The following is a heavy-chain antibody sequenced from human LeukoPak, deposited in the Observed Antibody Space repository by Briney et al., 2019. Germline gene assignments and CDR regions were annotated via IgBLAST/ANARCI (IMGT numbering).Heavy chain of an antibody. D-gene: IGHD6-19*01. CDR3: ARVLPSGWYVGYYYMDV. CDR1: GFTFSDYY. CDR2: ISSSGRTI. V-gene: IGHV3-11*01. Sequence: GGSLRLSCAASGFTFSDYYMSWIRQAPGKGLEWVSYISSSGRTIYYADSVKGRFTISRDNAKNSLYLQMNSLRAEDTAVYYCARVLPSGWYVGYYYMDVWGKGTTVTISS. J-gene: IGHJ6*03.